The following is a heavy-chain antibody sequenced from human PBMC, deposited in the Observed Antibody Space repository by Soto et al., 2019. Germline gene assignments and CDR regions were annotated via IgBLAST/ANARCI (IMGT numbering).Heavy chain of an antibody. CDR3: ARDRAASSWLSYYYYGMDV. D-gene: IGHD6-13*01. Sequence: SASVTVSCKASGYTSTGYYMHWVRQAPGQGLEWMGWINPNSGGTNYAQKFQGRVTMTRDTSISTAYMELSRLRSDDTAVYYCARDRAASSWLSYYYYGMDVWGQGTTGIVSS. V-gene: IGHV1-2*02. J-gene: IGHJ6*02. CDR1: GYTSTGYY. CDR2: INPNSGGT.